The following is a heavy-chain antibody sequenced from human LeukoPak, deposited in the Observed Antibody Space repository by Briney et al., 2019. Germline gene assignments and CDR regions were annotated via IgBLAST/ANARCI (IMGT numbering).Heavy chain of an antibody. CDR1: GFTFSDSY. CDR2: IYRSGGT. CDR3: TRTIPPAH. D-gene: IGHD5-24*01. V-gene: IGHV3-53*01. Sequence: GGSLRLSCAASGFTFSDSYMTWIRQAPGKGLDWVSVIYRSGGTYFADSVKGRFTISRDDSQNTVSLQMNNLRAEDTAVYYCTRTIPPAHWGQGTLVTVSS. J-gene: IGHJ4*02.